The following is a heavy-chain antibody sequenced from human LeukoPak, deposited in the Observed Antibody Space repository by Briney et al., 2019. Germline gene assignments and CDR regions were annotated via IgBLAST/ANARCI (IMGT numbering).Heavy chain of an antibody. D-gene: IGHD6-19*01. CDR2: INWDDDK. J-gene: IGHJ4*02. Sequence: TLSLTCAISGGSISSGGYSWSWIRQPPGKALEWLARINWDDDKYYSTSLKTRLTISKDTSKNQVVLTMTNMDPVDTATYYCARIPGYSSGWYFDYWGQGTLVTVSS. V-gene: IGHV2-70*11. CDR3: ARIPGYSSGWYFDY. CDR1: GGSISSGGYS.